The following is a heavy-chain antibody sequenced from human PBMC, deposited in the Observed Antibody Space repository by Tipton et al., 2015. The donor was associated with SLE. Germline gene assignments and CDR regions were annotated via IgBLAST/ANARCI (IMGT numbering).Heavy chain of an antibody. J-gene: IGHJ6*02. CDR3: ARAAARRAFYYYYGMDV. CDR1: GYTFKNYG. V-gene: IGHV1-18*01. CDR2: IITYSDNT. D-gene: IGHD6-6*01. Sequence: QLVQSGAEVKKPGASVKVSCKASGYTFKNYGINWVRQAPGQGLEWMGWIITYSDNTKYAQKFQGRVTMTTDTSGSTAYMELSSLRSEDTAVYYCARAAARRAFYYYYGMDVWGQGTTVTVSS.